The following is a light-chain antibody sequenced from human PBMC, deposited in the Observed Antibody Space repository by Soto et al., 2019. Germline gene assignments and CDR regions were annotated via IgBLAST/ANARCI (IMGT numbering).Light chain of an antibody. J-gene: IGKJ1*01. CDR2: GAS. CDR1: QSVSSSY. Sequence: EIVLTQSPGTLSLSLGERATLSCRASQSVSSSYLAWYQQKPGQAPRLLIYGASSRATGIPDRFSGSGSGTDFTLTISRLEPEDFAVYYCQQYGSSPEWTFGQGTKVDIK. V-gene: IGKV3-20*01. CDR3: QQYGSSPEWT.